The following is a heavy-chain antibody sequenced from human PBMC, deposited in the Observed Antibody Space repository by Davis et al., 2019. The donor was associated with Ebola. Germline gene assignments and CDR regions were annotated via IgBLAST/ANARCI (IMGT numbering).Heavy chain of an antibody. CDR3: ARDLRYDSSGSDYYFYMDV. CDR1: GGSISRGGSY. J-gene: IGHJ6*03. D-gene: IGHD3-22*01. V-gene: IGHV4-31*03. Sequence: PSETLSLPCTVSGGSISRGGSYWTWIRQHPGKGLEWIGYIYYSGSTYYKPSLKSRVTISLDPSKNQFSLNLSSVTAADTAVYYCARDLRYDSSGSDYYFYMDVWGKGTTVTVSS. CDR2: IYYSGST.